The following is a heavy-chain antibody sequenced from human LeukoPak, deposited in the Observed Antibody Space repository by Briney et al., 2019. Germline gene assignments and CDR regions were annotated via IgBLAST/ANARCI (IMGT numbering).Heavy chain of an antibody. CDR2: INHSGST. CDR3: ARPKWFGALDV. J-gene: IGHJ6*04. D-gene: IGHD3-10*01. V-gene: IGHV4-34*01. CDR1: GGSFSGYY. Sequence: PSETLSLTCDVYGGSFSGYYWSWIRQPPEKGLEWIGEINHSGSTNYNPSLKSRVTISVDTSKNQFSLKLSSVTAADTAVYYCARPKWFGALDVWGKGTTVTISS.